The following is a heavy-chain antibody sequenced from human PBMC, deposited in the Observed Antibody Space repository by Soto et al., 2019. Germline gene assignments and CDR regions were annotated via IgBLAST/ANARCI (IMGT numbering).Heavy chain of an antibody. CDR3: AKVYWTITGTTYDYFDY. Sequence: GGSLRLSCAASGFTFSTYAMSWVRQAPGKGLEWVSVISASGDITYSADSVKGRFTISRDNSKNTLYLQMNSLRAEDTAVYYCAKVYWTITGTTYDYFDYWGPGSLVTVYS. D-gene: IGHD1-7*01. CDR1: GFTFSTYA. CDR2: ISASGDIT. V-gene: IGHV3-23*01. J-gene: IGHJ4*02.